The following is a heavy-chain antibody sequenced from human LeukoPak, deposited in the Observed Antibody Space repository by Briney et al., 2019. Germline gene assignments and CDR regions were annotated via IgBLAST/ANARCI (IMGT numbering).Heavy chain of an antibody. CDR1: GFTFSSYW. D-gene: IGHD6-19*01. V-gene: IGHV3-7*01. CDR2: IKQDGSEK. J-gene: IGHJ4*02. Sequence: GGSLRLSCAASGFTFSSYWMSWVRQAPGKGLEWAANIKQDGSEKYYVDSVKGRFTISRDNAKNSLYLQMNSLRAEDTAVYYCARELDGTSGWSVYFDYWGQGTLVTVSS. CDR3: ARELDGTSGWSVYFDY.